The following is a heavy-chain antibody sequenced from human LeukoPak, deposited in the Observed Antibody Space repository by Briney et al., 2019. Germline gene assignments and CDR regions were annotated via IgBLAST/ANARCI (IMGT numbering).Heavy chain of an antibody. V-gene: IGHV3-48*01. J-gene: IGHJ4*02. CDR2: ISSSSTI. Sequence: GGSLRLPCAASGFTFSSYSMNWVRQAPGKGLEWVSYISSSSTIYYADSVKGRFTISRDNAKNSLYLQMNSLRAEDTAVYYCAYSYDFDYWGQGTLVTVSS. D-gene: IGHD2-21*01. CDR3: AYSYDFDY. CDR1: GFTFSSYS.